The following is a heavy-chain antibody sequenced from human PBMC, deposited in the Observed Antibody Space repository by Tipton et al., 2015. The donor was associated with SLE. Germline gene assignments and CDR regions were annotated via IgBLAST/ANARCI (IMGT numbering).Heavy chain of an antibody. CDR3: ARSYYDIVPPRN. CDR2: IYTSGST. CDR1: GGSISSYY. V-gene: IGHV4-4*07. J-gene: IGHJ4*02. Sequence: TLSLTCTVSGGSISSYYWSWIRQPAGKGREWIGRIYTSGSTNYNPSLKSRVTMSVDTSKNQFSLKLSSVTAADTAVYYCARSYYDIVPPRNWGQGTLVTVSS. D-gene: IGHD3-9*01.